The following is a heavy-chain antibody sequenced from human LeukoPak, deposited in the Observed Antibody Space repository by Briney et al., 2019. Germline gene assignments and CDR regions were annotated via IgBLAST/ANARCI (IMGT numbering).Heavy chain of an antibody. Sequence: GESLKISCKGSGYSFTNYYIVWVRQMPGKGLEWMGIIYPGDSDTKYSPSFQGQVTISADKSISTAYLQWSSLKASDSAMYYCARRGTGASGRYNWFDPWGQGTLVTVSS. J-gene: IGHJ5*02. D-gene: IGHD1-26*01. CDR1: GYSFTNYY. V-gene: IGHV5-51*01. CDR3: ARRGTGASGRYNWFDP. CDR2: IYPGDSDT.